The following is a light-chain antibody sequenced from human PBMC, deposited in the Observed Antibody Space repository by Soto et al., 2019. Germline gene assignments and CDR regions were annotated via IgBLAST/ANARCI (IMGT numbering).Light chain of an antibody. V-gene: IGKV4-1*01. Sequence: DIVMTQSPDSLAVSLGERATINCKSSQSVLYSSNNKNYLAWYQQKPGQPPKLLIYWASTRESGVPDRFSGSGSGTDFTLTIISLQAEDVAVYYCQQYYSTPLIFGGGTKVEIK. CDR2: WAS. CDR1: QSVLYSSNNKNY. J-gene: IGKJ4*01. CDR3: QQYYSTPLI.